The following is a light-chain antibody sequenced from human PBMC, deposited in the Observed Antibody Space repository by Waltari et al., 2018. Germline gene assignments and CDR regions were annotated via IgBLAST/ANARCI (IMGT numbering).Light chain of an antibody. CDR2: EAT. J-gene: IGKJ2*01. CDR1: QDIDDE. Sequence: ETTLTQSPAFMSATPRDKVNISCRASQDIDDEMNWYQQKPGEGAIFIIQEATTLVPGIPPRFSGSGYGTDCTFTINNIQSEDVASYFCLEHDNFPTHTFGQGTKLEIK. V-gene: IGKV5-2*01. CDR3: LEHDNFPTHT.